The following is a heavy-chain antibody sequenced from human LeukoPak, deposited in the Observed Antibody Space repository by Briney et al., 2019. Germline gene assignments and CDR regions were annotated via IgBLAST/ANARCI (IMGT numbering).Heavy chain of an antibody. CDR3: ARARIVGATSDIGYFDY. CDR2: ISSSGSTI. CDR1: GFTFSDYY. V-gene: IGHV3-11*01. J-gene: IGHJ4*02. Sequence: GGSLRLSCAASGFTFSDYYMSWIRQAPGKGLEWVSYISSSGSTIYYADSVKGRFTISRDNAKNSLYLQMNSLRAEDTAVYYCARARIVGATSDIGYFDYWGQGTLVTVSS. D-gene: IGHD1-26*01.